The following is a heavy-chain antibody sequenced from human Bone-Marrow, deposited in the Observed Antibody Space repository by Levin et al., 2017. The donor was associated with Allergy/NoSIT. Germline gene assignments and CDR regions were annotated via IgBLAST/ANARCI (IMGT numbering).Heavy chain of an antibody. D-gene: IGHD6-19*01. J-gene: IGHJ6*02. Sequence: ASVKVSCKVSGYTLTELSMHWVRQAPGKGLEWMGGFDPEDGETIYAQKFQGRVTMTEDTSTDTAYMELSSLRSEDTAVYYCATVKAVAGTIFYYYGMDVWGQGTTVTVSS. CDR2: FDPEDGET. CDR1: GYTLTELS. CDR3: ATVKAVAGTIFYYYGMDV. V-gene: IGHV1-24*01.